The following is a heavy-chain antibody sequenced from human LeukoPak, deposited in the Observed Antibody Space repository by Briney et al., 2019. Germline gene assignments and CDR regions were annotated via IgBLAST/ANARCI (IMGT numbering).Heavy chain of an antibody. CDR3: ARGRRYYYGSGRLLNYFDY. CDR2: IYYSGST. D-gene: IGHD3-10*01. Sequence: KASETLSLTCSVSGGSISSSSYYWGWVRQPPGKGPEWIGSIYYSGSTYYNPSLKSRVTISVDTSKNQFSLKLSSVTAADTAVYYCARGRRYYYGSGRLLNYFDYWGQGTLVTVSS. J-gene: IGHJ4*02. V-gene: IGHV4-39*01. CDR1: GGSISSSSYY.